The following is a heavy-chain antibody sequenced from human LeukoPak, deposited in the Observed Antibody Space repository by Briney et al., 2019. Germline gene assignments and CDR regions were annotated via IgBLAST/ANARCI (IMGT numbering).Heavy chain of an antibody. Sequence: GGSLRLSCAASGFTVSSNYMSWVRQAPGKGLEWVSVIYSGGSTYYADSVKGRFTISRDNSKNTLYLQMNSLRTEDTAVYYCAKAEGYDILTGLDYWGQGTLVTVSS. D-gene: IGHD3-9*01. CDR3: AKAEGYDILTGLDY. CDR2: IYSGGST. J-gene: IGHJ4*02. V-gene: IGHV3-53*01. CDR1: GFTVSSNY.